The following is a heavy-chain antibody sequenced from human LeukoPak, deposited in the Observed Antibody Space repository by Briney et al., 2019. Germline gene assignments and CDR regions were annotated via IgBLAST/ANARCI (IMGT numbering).Heavy chain of an antibody. V-gene: IGHV4-4*07. CDR1: GGSFSAYY. CDR2: IYTSGDT. D-gene: IGHD6-13*01. CDR3: ARETAAGKLGSYYYYYMDV. J-gene: IGHJ6*03. Sequence: SETLSLTCAVYGGSFSAYYWTWIRQPAGKGLEWIGRIYTSGDTNYNPSLKSRVTISVDTSRNQFSLRLRSVTAADTAVYYCARETAAGKLGSYYYYYMDVWGRGTTVTISS.